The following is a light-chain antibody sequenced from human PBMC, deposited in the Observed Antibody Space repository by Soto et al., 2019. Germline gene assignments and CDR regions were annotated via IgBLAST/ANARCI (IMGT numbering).Light chain of an antibody. CDR2: GAS. CDR3: QQLNSFPPT. J-gene: IGKJ1*01. CDR1: EGINTY. Sequence: DIPLTQSPSFLSASVGDRVTITCRATEGINTYLTWYQQKPGEAPKLLIYGASTLQSGVPSRFSGSGSGTEFTLTISSLQPEDFATYFCQQLNSFPPTFGQGTKVEIK. V-gene: IGKV1-9*01.